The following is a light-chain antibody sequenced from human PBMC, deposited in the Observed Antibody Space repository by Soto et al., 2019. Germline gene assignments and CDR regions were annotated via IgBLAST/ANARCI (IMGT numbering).Light chain of an antibody. V-gene: IGKV3-20*01. CDR3: QQYTASSGIFT. J-gene: IGKJ3*01. CDR2: GAS. Sequence: VLTQSPGTLSLSPGERATLSCRASQRVNSNYVAWYQQKPGQAPRLLVVGASTRATGIPDRFSGSGSGTDFILTISRVEPEDFAVYYCQQYTASSGIFTFGTGTKVDIK. CDR1: QRVNSNY.